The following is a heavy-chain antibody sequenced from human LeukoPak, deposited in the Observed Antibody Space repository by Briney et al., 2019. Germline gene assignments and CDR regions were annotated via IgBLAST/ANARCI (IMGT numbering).Heavy chain of an antibody. J-gene: IGHJ4*02. Sequence: GGSLRLSCAASGFTFSSYSMNWVRQAPGKGLEWVSSISSSSSYIYYADSVKGRFTISRDNAKNSLYLQMNSLRAVDTAVYYCMVVAATKDSFDYWGQGTLVTVSS. D-gene: IGHD2-15*01. CDR1: GFTFSSYS. CDR3: MVVAATKDSFDY. CDR2: ISSSSSYI. V-gene: IGHV3-21*01.